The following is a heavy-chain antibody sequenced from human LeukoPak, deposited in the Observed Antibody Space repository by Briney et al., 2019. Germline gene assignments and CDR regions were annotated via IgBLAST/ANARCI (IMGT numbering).Heavy chain of an antibody. Sequence: PGGSLRLSCVASGFALNNSLTWVRQAPGKGLEWVSSISSTSAYIHYAESVKGRFTISRDNAKNSLYLQMNSLRAEDTAVYYCARGGDLPLTYYYDSSGYPIDYWGQGTLVTVSS. D-gene: IGHD3-22*01. CDR1: GFALNNS. CDR3: ARGGDLPLTYYYDSSGYPIDY. V-gene: IGHV3-21*01. CDR2: ISSTSAYI. J-gene: IGHJ4*02.